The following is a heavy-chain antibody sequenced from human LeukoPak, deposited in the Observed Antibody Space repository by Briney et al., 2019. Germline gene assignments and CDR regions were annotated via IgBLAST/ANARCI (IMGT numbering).Heavy chain of an antibody. CDR2: ISSSSSYI. V-gene: IGHV3-21*01. D-gene: IGHD1-7*01. J-gene: IGHJ6*03. Sequence: GGSLRLSCAASGFAFEDYGMSWVRQVPGKGLEWVSSISSSSSYIYYADSVKGRFTISRDNAKNSLYLQMNSLRAEDTAVYYCAREDWNYKYYYYYYMDVWGKGTTVTVSS. CDR1: GFAFEDYG. CDR3: AREDWNYKYYYYYYMDV.